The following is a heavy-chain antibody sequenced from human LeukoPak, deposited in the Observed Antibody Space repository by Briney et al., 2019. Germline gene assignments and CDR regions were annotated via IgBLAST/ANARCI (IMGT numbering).Heavy chain of an antibody. J-gene: IGHJ3*02. CDR3: ARGDGIVVVGDI. D-gene: IGHD3-22*01. Sequence: SETLSLTCTVSGASISNYYWSWIRQPAGKGLEWIGRLYTSGSTNYNPSLKSRVTMSLDTSKNQFSLKLSSVTAADTAVYYCARGDGIVVVGDIWGQGTMVTVSS. CDR1: GASISNYY. CDR2: LYTSGST. V-gene: IGHV4-4*07.